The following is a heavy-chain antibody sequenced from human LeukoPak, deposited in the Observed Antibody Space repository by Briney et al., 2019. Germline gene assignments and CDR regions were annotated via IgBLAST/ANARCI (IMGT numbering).Heavy chain of an antibody. CDR2: IYYSGST. V-gene: IGHV4-59*01. D-gene: IGHD4-11*01. CDR1: GCSIRGYY. Sequence: SETLSLTCTVSGCSIRGYYWSWIRQPPGKGLEGNGYIYYSGSTSYNPSLKSRVTISVDTSKNQFSLKVRSVTAADTAVYYCARDRLDYTVGGDAFDIWGQGTMVTVSS. CDR3: ARDRLDYTVGGDAFDI. J-gene: IGHJ3*02.